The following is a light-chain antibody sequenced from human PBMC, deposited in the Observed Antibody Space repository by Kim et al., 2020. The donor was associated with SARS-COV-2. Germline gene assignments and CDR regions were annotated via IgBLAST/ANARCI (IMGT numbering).Light chain of an antibody. CDR3: TSYTSTSTGV. J-gene: IGLJ2*01. V-gene: IGLV2-14*03. Sequence: GQSITISCTGSNRDVGGFNYGSWYQQHPGKAPKLIIYDVTNRPSGVSNRFSGSKSGNTASLTISGLQPEDEADYYCTSYTSTSTGVFGGGTKLTVL. CDR2: DVT. CDR1: NRDVGGFNY.